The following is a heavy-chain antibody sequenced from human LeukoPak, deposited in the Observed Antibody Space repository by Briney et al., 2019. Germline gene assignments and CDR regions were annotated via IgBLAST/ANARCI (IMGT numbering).Heavy chain of an antibody. D-gene: IGHD3-22*01. Sequence: SETLSLTCTVSGGSINISDYYWGWIRQPPGKGLEWIGCMHYSGNTYYNPSLKSRVTISVDTSKNQFSLKLSSVTAADTAVYYCARQYYYDSSGYFDYWGQGTLVTVSS. CDR2: MHYSGNT. V-gene: IGHV4-39*01. J-gene: IGHJ4*02. CDR3: ARQYYYDSSGYFDY. CDR1: GGSINISDYY.